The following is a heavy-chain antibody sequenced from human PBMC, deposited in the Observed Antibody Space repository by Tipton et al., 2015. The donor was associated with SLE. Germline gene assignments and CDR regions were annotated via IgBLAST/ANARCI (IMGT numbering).Heavy chain of an antibody. V-gene: IGHV3-33*01. D-gene: IGHD5-24*01. CDR3: ATRRDGYNYGGFDI. Sequence: RSLRLSCAASGFIFSNFGMHWVRLAPGKGLQWVAVIWYDGSNKYYGESVEGRFTISRDNSRNTLYLQMNSLRGEDTAVYYCATRRDGYNYGGFDIWGQGTMVTVSS. CDR2: IWYDGSNK. J-gene: IGHJ3*02. CDR1: GFIFSNFG.